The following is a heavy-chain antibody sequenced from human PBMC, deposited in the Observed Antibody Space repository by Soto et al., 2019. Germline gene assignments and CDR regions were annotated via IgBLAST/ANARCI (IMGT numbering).Heavy chain of an antibody. CDR3: ARVFYILTGYGPPDYYYYMDV. J-gene: IGHJ6*03. D-gene: IGHD3-9*01. V-gene: IGHV1-18*01. Sequence: GASVKVSCKASGYTFTSYGISWVRQAPGQGLEWMGWISAYNGNTNYAQKLQGRVTMTTDTSTSTAYMELRSLRSDDTAVYYCARVFYILTGYGPPDYYYYMDVWGKGTTVTVSS. CDR2: ISAYNGNT. CDR1: GYTFTSYG.